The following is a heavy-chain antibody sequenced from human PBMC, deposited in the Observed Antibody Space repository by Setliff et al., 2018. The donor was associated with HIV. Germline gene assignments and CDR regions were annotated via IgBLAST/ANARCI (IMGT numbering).Heavy chain of an antibody. D-gene: IGHD2-21*02. CDR1: GYTFNSYG. CDR3: ARRMEVTPIGY. J-gene: IGHJ4*02. CDR2: INTVTGNP. V-gene: IGHV7-4-1*02. Sequence: ALVKVSCKASGYTFNSYGINWVRQAPGQGLEWMGWINTVTGNPTYAQGFTGRFVFSLDTSVSTAYLQISSLKAEDSAVYYCARRMEVTPIGYWGQGTLVTVSS.